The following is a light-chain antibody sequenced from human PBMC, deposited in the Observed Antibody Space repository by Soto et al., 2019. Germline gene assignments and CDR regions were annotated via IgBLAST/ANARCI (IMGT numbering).Light chain of an antibody. CDR1: QSVSSND. CDR2: GAS. CDR3: QQYGSSPLT. V-gene: IGKV3-20*01. Sequence: EIVLTQSPGTLSLSPGERGTLSCRSSQSVSSNDLAWYQQKPGQAPRLLIYGASSRATGIPDRFSGSGSGTDFTLTISRLEPEDFALYYCQQYGSSPLTFGGGTKVEIK. J-gene: IGKJ4*01.